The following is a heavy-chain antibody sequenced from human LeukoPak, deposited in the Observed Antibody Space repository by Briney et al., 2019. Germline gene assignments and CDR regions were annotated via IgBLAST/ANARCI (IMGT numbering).Heavy chain of an antibody. D-gene: IGHD3-10*02. CDR1: GYTFTGYY. V-gene: IGHV1-2*02. Sequence: GASVKVSCKASGYTFTGYYMHWVRQAPGQGLEWMGWINPNSGGTNYAQNFQGRVTMTRDTSISTAYMELSSLRSDDTAVYFCAREDCSGSYFDYRGRGTLVTVSS. CDR3: AREDCSGSYFDY. CDR2: INPNSGGT. J-gene: IGHJ4*02.